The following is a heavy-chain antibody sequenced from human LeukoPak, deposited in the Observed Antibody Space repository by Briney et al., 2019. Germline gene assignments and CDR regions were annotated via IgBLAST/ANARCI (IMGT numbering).Heavy chain of an antibody. CDR3: ARDPYSGSYGDYYYYYMDV. V-gene: IGHV3-21*01. CDR1: GFTFSTYN. J-gene: IGHJ6*03. D-gene: IGHD1-26*01. Sequence: PGGSLRLSCAASGFTFSTYNMNWVRQAPGKGLEWLSSITSSSSYIYYADSMKGRFTISRDNAKNSLYLQMNSLRDEDTAVYYCARDPYSGSYGDYYYYYMDVWGKGTTVTISS. CDR2: ITSSSSYI.